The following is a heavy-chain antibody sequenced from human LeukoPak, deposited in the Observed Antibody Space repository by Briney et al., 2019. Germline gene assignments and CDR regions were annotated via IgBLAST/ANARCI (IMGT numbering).Heavy chain of an antibody. Sequence: PSETLSLTCAVYGGSFSGYYWSWIRQPPGKGLEWIGEINHSGSTNYNPSLKSRITISVDTSKNQFSLKLSSVTAADTAVYYCARQKVAATGTGPRIDAFDIWGQGTVVTVSS. D-gene: IGHD6-13*01. J-gene: IGHJ3*02. CDR2: INHSGST. CDR3: ARQKVAATGTGPRIDAFDI. V-gene: IGHV4-34*01. CDR1: GGSFSGYY.